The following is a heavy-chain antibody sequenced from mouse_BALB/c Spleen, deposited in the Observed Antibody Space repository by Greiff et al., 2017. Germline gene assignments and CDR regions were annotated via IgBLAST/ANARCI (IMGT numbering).Heavy chain of an antibody. CDR1: GFTFSSFG. D-gene: IGHD2-10*01. CDR2: ISSGSSTI. Sequence: EVQVVESGGGLVQPGGSRKLSCAASGFTFSSFGMHWVRQAPEKGLEWVAYISSGSSTIYYADTVKGRFTISRDNPKNTLFLQMTSLRSEDTAMYYCARAYHYAMDYWGQGTSVTVSS. J-gene: IGHJ4*01. CDR3: ARAYHYAMDY. V-gene: IGHV5-17*02.